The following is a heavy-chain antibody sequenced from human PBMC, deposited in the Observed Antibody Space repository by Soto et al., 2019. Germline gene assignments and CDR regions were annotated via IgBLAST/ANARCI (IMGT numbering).Heavy chain of an antibody. V-gene: IGHV1-46*01. D-gene: IGHD2-15*01. Sequence: ASVKVSCKASGYTFTSYYMHWVRQAPGQGLDWMGIINPSGGSTSYAQKFQGRVTMTRDTSTSTVYMELSSLRSDDTAVYYCARDGRVAATPFDYWGQGTLVTVSS. CDR3: ARDGRVAATPFDY. CDR1: GYTFTSYY. CDR2: INPSGGST. J-gene: IGHJ4*02.